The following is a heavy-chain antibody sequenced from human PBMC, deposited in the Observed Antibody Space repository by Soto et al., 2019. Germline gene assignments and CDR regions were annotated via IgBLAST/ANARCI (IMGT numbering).Heavy chain of an antibody. Sequence: QLLESGGGLVQPGGSLRLSCAASRFSFSDYAMIWVRQAPGKGLEWVSGLYGSGGGIHYADSVKGRFTISRDNYANSVYLQMNSLRVEDTAVYYCAKDAVSRDGVWLAHDWGQGTVVTVSS. CDR1: RFSFSDYA. CDR3: AKDAVSRDGVWLAHD. CDR2: LYGSGGGI. D-gene: IGHD5-12*01. J-gene: IGHJ1*01. V-gene: IGHV3-23*01.